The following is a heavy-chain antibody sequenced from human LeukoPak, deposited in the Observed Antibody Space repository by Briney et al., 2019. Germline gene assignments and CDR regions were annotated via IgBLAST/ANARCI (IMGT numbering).Heavy chain of an antibody. CDR1: GFTFLTYS. J-gene: IGHJ4*02. V-gene: IGHV3-21*01. Sequence: GGSLRLSCAASGFTFLTYSMNWVRQAPGKGLEWVSSISSSSSSYIYYADSVKGRFTISRDNAKNSLYLQMNSLRAEDTAVYYCAKAEPASGYDYWGQGTLVTVSS. D-gene: IGHD1-14*01. CDR3: AKAEPASGYDY. CDR2: ISSSSSSYI.